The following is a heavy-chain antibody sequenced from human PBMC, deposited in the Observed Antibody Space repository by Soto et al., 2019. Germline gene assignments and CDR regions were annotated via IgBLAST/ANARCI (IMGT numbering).Heavy chain of an antibody. D-gene: IGHD1-26*01. CDR3: ARDYLVYYYGMDV. CDR2: ISSSSSYI. CDR1: GFTFSRYS. J-gene: IGHJ6*02. Sequence: EVQLVESGGGLVKPGGSLRLSCAASGFTFSRYSMNWVRQAPGKGLEWVSSISSSSSYIYYADSVKGRFTISRDNAKNSLYLQMNSLRAEDTAVYYCARDYLVYYYGMDVWGQGTTVTVSS. V-gene: IGHV3-21*01.